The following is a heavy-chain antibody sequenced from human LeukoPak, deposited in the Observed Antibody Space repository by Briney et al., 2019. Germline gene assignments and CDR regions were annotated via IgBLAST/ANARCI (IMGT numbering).Heavy chain of an antibody. D-gene: IGHD6-19*01. V-gene: IGHV1-18*01. CDR3: ARNSHGYSSGWLQFNFDY. CDR1: GYTFTSYG. CDR2: INTYNGNT. Sequence: GASVKVSCKASGYTFTSYGISWVRQAPGQGLEWMGWINTYNGNTNYAQKLQGRVTMTTDTSTSTAYMELRSLRPDDTAVYYCARNSHGYSSGWLQFNFDYWGQGTLVTVSS. J-gene: IGHJ4*02.